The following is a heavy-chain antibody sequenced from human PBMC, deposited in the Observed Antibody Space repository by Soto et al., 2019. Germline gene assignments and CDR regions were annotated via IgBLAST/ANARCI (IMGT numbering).Heavy chain of an antibody. CDR2: ITGRGGAT. Sequence: EVQLLGSGGGLVQPGGSLRLSCAASGFTFSNYDMTWVRRAPGKGLEWVSAITGRGGATYYADSVKGRVTISRDNSKNTLYLQMNSLRAEDTAVYYCAKYGEGSGWYADYWGQGTLVTVSS. CDR3: AKYGEGSGWYADY. D-gene: IGHD6-19*01. CDR1: GFTFSNYD. V-gene: IGHV3-23*01. J-gene: IGHJ4*02.